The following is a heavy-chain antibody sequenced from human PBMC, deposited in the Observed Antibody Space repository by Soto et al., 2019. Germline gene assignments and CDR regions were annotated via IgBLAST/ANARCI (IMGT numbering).Heavy chain of an antibody. J-gene: IGHJ6*02. D-gene: IGHD6-25*01. CDR2: IYYSGST. Sequence: QVQLQESGPGLVKPSETLSLTCTVSGGSISSYYWSWIRQPPGKGLEWIGYIYYSGSTNYNPSLKSRVTISVDTSMNQFSLKLSSVTAADTAVYYCARSKRDYYYGMDVWGQGTTVTVSS. CDR1: GGSISSYY. V-gene: IGHV4-59*01. CDR3: ARSKRDYYYGMDV.